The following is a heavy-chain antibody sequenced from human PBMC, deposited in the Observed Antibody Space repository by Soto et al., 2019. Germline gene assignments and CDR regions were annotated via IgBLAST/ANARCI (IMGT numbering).Heavy chain of an antibody. V-gene: IGHV1-69*13. CDR1: GGTFSSYA. J-gene: IGHJ5*02. CDR3: ARDQVSGIAVAGWFDP. D-gene: IGHD6-19*01. CDR2: IIPIFGTA. Sequence: GASVKVSCKASGGTFSSYAISWVRQAPGQGLEWMGGIIPIFGTANYAQKFQGRVTITADESTSTAYMELSSLRSEDTAVYYCARDQVSGIAVAGWFDPWGQGTLVTVSS.